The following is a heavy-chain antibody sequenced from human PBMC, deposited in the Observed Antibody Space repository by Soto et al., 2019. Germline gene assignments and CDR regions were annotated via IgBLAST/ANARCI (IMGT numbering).Heavy chain of an antibody. CDR2: ISHVGNS. J-gene: IGHJ6*02. CDR1: GDCVNSRIV. D-gene: IGHD2-15*01. CDR3: ARAGRGYCSGFTCDSGLYGMDV. Sequence: SETLSLTCAVSGDCVNSRIVWNWVRQPPGKGLEWIGQISHVGNSNYNPSLQSRLTISVDKSKNQFSLELSSVTAADTAVYYCARAGRGYCSGFTCDSGLYGMDVWGQGTTVTVS. V-gene: IGHV4-4*02.